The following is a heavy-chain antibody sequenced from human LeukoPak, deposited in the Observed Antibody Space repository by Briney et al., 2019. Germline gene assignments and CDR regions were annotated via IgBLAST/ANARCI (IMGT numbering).Heavy chain of an antibody. CDR2: IWYDGSNK. V-gene: IGHV3-33*01. CDR3: ARDVDSSGFYFDY. Sequence: HPGGSLRLSCAASGFTFSSYGMRWVRQAPGKGLEWVAVIWYDGSNKYYADSVKGRFTISRDNSKNTLYLQMNSLRAEDTAVYYCARDVDSSGFYFDYWGQGTLVTVSS. D-gene: IGHD3-22*01. J-gene: IGHJ4*02. CDR1: GFTFSSYG.